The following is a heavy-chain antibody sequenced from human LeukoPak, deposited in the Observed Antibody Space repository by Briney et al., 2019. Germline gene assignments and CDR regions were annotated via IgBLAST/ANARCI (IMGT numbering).Heavy chain of an antibody. V-gene: IGHV5-51*01. CDR2: IYPGDSDT. CDR1: GYSFTSYW. D-gene: IGHD3-16*02. CDR3: ARQAAVIHAFDI. Sequence: GESLQISCQGSGYSFTSYWIGWVRQMPGKALEWMGIIYPGDSDTRYSPSFQGQVTISADKSISTAYLQWSSLKASDTAMYYCARQAAVIHAFDIWGQGTMVTVSS. J-gene: IGHJ3*02.